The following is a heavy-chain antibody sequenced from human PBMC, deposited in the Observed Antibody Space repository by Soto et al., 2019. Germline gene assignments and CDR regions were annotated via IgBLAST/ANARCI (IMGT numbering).Heavy chain of an antibody. D-gene: IGHD2-2*01. Sequence: QVQLQESGPGLVKPSETLSLTCTVSGGSVNSGSYYWTWIRQPPGKGLEWIGYLYYNTNTNYNPSLKSRVTISVDTSKNQFSLKLSSVTASDTAVYYCARPYCTTTRCQAHGMDVWGQGTTVTVSS. V-gene: IGHV4-61*01. CDR2: LYYNTNT. CDR3: ARPYCTTTRCQAHGMDV. CDR1: GGSVNSGSYY. J-gene: IGHJ6*02.